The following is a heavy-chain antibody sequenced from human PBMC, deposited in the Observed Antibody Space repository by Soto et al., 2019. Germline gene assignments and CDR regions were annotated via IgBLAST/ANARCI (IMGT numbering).Heavy chain of an antibody. J-gene: IGHJ4*02. CDR1: GGSISSYY. Sequence: SETLSLTCTVSGGSISSYYWSWIRQPPGKGLEWIGYMHYSGSSNYNPFLKSRVTISVDTSKNQFSLKLSSVTAADTAVYHCARRGSYPYFDYWGQGTLVTVSS. CDR2: MHYSGSS. V-gene: IGHV4-59*08. CDR3: ARRGSYPYFDY. D-gene: IGHD1-26*01.